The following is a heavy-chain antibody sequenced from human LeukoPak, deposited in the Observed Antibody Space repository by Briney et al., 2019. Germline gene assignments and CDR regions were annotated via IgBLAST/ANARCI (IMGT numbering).Heavy chain of an antibody. J-gene: IGHJ6*03. CDR1: GFTFSSYS. D-gene: IGHD3-22*01. CDR2: ISSSSSYI. CDR3: ARTGTYYYDSSGYRTRDYYYYYYMDV. V-gene: IGHV3-21*01. Sequence: PGGSLRLSCAASGFTFSSYSMNWVRQAPGKGLEWVSSISSSSSYIYYADSVKGRFTISRDNAKNSLYLQMNSLRAEDTAVYYCARTGTYYYDSSGYRTRDYYYYYYMDVWGKGTTVTVSS.